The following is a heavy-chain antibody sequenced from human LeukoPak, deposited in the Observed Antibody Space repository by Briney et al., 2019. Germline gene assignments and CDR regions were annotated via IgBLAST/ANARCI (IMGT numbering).Heavy chain of an antibody. V-gene: IGHV3-21*01. CDR2: ISSGSSYI. CDR1: GFTFSSYA. CDR3: ARDQPLLPKDY. D-gene: IGHD2-15*01. J-gene: IGHJ4*02. Sequence: GGSLRLSCAASGFTFSSYAMNWVRQAPGKGLEWVSSISSGSSYIYYADSVKGRFTISRDNAKNSLYLQMNSLRAEDTAVYYCARDQPLLPKDYWGQGTLVTVSS.